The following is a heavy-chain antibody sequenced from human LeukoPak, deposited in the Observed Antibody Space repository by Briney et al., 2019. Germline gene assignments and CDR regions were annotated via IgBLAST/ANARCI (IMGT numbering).Heavy chain of an antibody. Sequence: PGGSLRLSCAASGFTFSGDWMSWVRQAPGRGLEWVANINQGGSDKYYVDSVKGRFTIXRDNANNLLYLQMNSLRGEDTAVYYCTRDRSRAEDDWGQGTLVTVSS. CDR3: TRDRSRAEDD. D-gene: IGHD1-14*01. CDR2: INQGGSDK. CDR1: GFTFSGDW. J-gene: IGHJ4*02. V-gene: IGHV3-7*01.